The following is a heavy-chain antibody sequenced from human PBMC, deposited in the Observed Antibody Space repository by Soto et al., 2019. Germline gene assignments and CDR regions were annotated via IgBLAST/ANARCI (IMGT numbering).Heavy chain of an antibody. V-gene: IGHV3-15*01. D-gene: IGHD5-12*01. Sequence: GGSLRLSCAASGFTFSNAWMSWVRQAPGKGLEWVGRIKSKTDDGTTDYAAPVKGRFTISRDDSKNTLYLQMNSLKTEDTAVYYCTTDHRYSGYDWGQGTLVTVSS. J-gene: IGHJ4*02. CDR1: GFTFSNAW. CDR2: IKSKTDDGTT. CDR3: TTDHRYSGYD.